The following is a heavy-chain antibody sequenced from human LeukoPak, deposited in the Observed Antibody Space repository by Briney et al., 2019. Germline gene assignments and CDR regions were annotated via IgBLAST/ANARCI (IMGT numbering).Heavy chain of an antibody. J-gene: IGHJ5*02. CDR1: GFTFSSYS. Sequence: PGGSLTLSCPSSGFTFSSYSMNWVRQADGKGLEGVSYISSSSCTRYYADSVKGRSTIHRDKPKNSLYLQMNSLKAEDTVVYCCGRDEAYSGTYATTWGQGTLVTVPS. CDR3: GRDEAYSGTYATT. CDR2: ISSSSCTR. V-gene: IGHV3-48*01. D-gene: IGHD1-26*01.